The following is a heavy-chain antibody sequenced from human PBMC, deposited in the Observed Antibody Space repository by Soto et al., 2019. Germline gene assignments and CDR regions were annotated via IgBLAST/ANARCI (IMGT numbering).Heavy chain of an antibody. CDR2: INPSGGSI. Sequence: GASVKVSCKASGYTFTNYYMHWVRQAPGQGLEWMGIINPSGGSINYAQKFQGRVTMTRDTSTSTVYMELSSLRSEDTAVYYCARAMYYFDSSGDYWGQGTLVTVSS. CDR3: ARAMYYFDSSGDY. D-gene: IGHD3-22*01. J-gene: IGHJ4*02. V-gene: IGHV1-46*01. CDR1: GYTFTNYY.